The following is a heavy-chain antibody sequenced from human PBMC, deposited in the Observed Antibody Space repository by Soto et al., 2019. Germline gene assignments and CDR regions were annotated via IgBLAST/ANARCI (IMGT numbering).Heavy chain of an antibody. Sequence: QVQLQQWGAGLLKPSETLSLTCAVYGGSFSGYYWSWIRQPPGKGLEWIGEINHSGSTNYNPSLKSRVTISVDTSKNQFSLKLSSVTAADTAVYYCARGRGWLPYLAPTFDYWGQGTLVSVSS. CDR3: ARGRGWLPYLAPTFDY. CDR1: GGSFSGYY. J-gene: IGHJ4*02. D-gene: IGHD5-12*01. CDR2: INHSGST. V-gene: IGHV4-34*01.